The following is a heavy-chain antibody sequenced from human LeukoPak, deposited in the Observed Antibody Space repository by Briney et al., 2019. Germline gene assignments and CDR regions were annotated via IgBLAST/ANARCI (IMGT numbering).Heavy chain of an antibody. CDR2: IYYSGST. CDR1: GGSISSYY. Sequence: SETLSLTCTVSGGSISSYYWSWIRQPPGKGLEWIGYIYYSGSTNYNPSLKSRVTISVDTSKNQFSLKLSSVTAADTAVYYCARAEYSSGWSTPFDYWGQGTLVTVSS. V-gene: IGHV4-59*01. CDR3: ARAEYSSGWSTPFDY. J-gene: IGHJ4*02. D-gene: IGHD6-19*01.